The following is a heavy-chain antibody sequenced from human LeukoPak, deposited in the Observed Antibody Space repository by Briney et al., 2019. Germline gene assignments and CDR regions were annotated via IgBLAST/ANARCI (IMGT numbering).Heavy chain of an antibody. D-gene: IGHD5-18*01. CDR2: IYYSGST. J-gene: IGHJ4*02. CDR3: ARVLGYSRPFDY. Sequence: PSETLSLTCNVSGGSIGSYYWSWIPQPPGKGLEWIGYIYYSGSTNYNPSLKSRVTISVDTSKNQFSLKLSSVTAADTAVYYCARVLGYSRPFDYWGQGTLVTVSS. CDR1: GGSIGSYY. V-gene: IGHV4-59*01.